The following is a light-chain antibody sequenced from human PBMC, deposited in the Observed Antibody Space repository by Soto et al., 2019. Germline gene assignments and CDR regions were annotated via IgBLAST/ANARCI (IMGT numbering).Light chain of an antibody. CDR2: EVS. J-gene: IGLJ1*01. CDR3: SSYTSSSLYV. V-gene: IGLV2-14*01. Sequence: QSVRTQPAWVSGSPGQSITISCTGTSSDVGGYNSVSWYQQHPGKAPKLIIYEVSNRPSGVSNRFSGSKSGNTASLTISGLQAEDEADYYCSSYTSSSLYVFGTGTKVTVL. CDR1: SSDVGGYNS.